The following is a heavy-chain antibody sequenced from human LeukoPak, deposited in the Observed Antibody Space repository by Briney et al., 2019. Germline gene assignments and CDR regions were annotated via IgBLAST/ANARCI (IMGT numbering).Heavy chain of an antibody. J-gene: IGHJ6*02. CDR1: GGTFSSYA. CDR3: ARAASMDIVVVPAASGSGLYYYYGMDV. V-gene: IGHV1-69*01. CDR2: IIPIFGTA. Sequence: GSSVTVSCKASGGTFSSYAISWVRQAPGQGLEWMGGIIPIFGTANYAQKFQGRVTITADESTSTAYMELSSLRSEDTAVYYCARAASMDIVVVPAASGSGLYYYYGMDVWGQGTTVTVSS. D-gene: IGHD2-2*03.